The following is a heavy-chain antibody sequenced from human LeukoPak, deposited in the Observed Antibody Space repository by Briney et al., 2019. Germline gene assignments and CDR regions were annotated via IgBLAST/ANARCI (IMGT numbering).Heavy chain of an antibody. CDR2: IIPIFGTA. J-gene: IGHJ6*03. V-gene: IGHV1-69*05. Sequence: SVKVSCKASGGTFSSYAISWVRQAPGQGLEWMGRIIPIFGTANYAQKFQGRVTITTDESTSTAYMELSSLRSEDTAVYYCASSTGSSGWYLDYYYYMDVWGKGTTVTVSS. CDR1: GGTFSSYA. CDR3: ASSTGSSGWYLDYYYYMDV. D-gene: IGHD6-19*01.